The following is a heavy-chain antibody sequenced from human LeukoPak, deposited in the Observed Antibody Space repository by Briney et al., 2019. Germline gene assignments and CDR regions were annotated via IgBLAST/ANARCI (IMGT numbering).Heavy chain of an antibody. V-gene: IGHV1-8*03. CDR2: MNPNSGNT. CDR1: GYTFTSYD. J-gene: IGHJ6*03. D-gene: IGHD3-22*01. Sequence: GASVKVSCKASGYTFTSYDINWVRQATGQGLEWMGWMNPNSGNTGYAQKFQGRVTIIRNTSISTAYMELSSLRSEDTAVYYCARVAYDSSGYGAYYYYMDVWGKGTTVTVSS. CDR3: ARVAYDSSGYGAYYYYMDV.